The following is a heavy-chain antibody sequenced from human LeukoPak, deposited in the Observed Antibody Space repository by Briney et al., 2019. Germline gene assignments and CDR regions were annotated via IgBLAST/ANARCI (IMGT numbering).Heavy chain of an antibody. J-gene: IGHJ6*02. V-gene: IGHV4-59*08. CDR2: IYYSGST. Sequence: PSETLSLTCTVSGGSISSYYWSWIRQPPGKGLEWIGYIYYSGSTNYNPSLKSRVTISVDTSKNQFSLKLSSVTAADTAVYYCARHSSSWQYYYGMDVWGQGTTVTVSS. D-gene: IGHD6-13*01. CDR3: ARHSSSWQYYYGMDV. CDR1: GGSISSYY.